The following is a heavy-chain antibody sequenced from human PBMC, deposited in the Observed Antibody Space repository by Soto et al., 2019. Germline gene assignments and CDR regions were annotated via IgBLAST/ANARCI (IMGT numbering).Heavy chain of an antibody. J-gene: IGHJ4*02. V-gene: IGHV4-59*01. CDR2: IYYSGST. D-gene: IGHD4-17*01. Sequence: SETLSLTCTVSGGSISSYYWSWIRQPPGKGLEWIGYIYYSGSTNYNPSLKSRVTISVDTSKNQFSLKLSSVTAADTAVYYCARADSSDYDGDYGRDEDLPGTYYFDYWGQGTLVTVSS. CDR3: ARADSSDYDGDYGRDEDLPGTYYFDY. CDR1: GGSISSYY.